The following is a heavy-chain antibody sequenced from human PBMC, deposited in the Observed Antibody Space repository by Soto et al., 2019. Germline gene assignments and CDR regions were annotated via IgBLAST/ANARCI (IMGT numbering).Heavy chain of an antibody. CDR2: ISGSGFKK. Sequence: PGGSLILSCAASGFIFEDFFMSWVRQAPGKGLEWISSISGSGFKKYDADSVKGRFTISRDNSKSTVYLELNNLSAEDTAVYHCAKNQGVELVPLATVDWFDPWGQGSVVTVSS. CDR1: GFIFEDFF. CDR3: AKNQGVELVPLATVDWFDP. D-gene: IGHD1-26*01. V-gene: IGHV3-23*01. J-gene: IGHJ5*02.